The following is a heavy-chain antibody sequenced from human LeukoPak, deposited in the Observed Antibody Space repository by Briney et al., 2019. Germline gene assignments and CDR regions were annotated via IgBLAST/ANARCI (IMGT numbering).Heavy chain of an antibody. D-gene: IGHD6-19*01. J-gene: IGHJ4*02. CDR1: GFTFNSYA. V-gene: IGHV3-23*01. CDR2: ISGSGGST. Sequence: GGSLRLSCAASGFTFNSYAMSWVRQAPGKGLEWVSAISGSGGSTYYADSVKGRFTISRDNSKNTLYLQMNSLRAEDTAVYYCAKDACLGSGWDEGLFDYWGQGTLVTVSS. CDR3: AKDACLGSGWDEGLFDY.